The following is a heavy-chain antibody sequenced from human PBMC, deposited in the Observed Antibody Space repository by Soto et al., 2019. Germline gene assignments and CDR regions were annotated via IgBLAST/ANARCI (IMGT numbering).Heavy chain of an antibody. CDR2: MSGSGSVT. CDR3: ATEGSATHYTPSDSAY. D-gene: IGHD3-10*01. V-gene: IGHV3-23*01. CDR1: GFTFSNYA. J-gene: IGHJ4*02. Sequence: EVLLLQSGGGLVQPGGSLRLSCAASGFTFSNYAMTWVRQAPGKGLEWVSAMSGSGSVTFHARSDSVKGRFTISRDNSKNTLYLQLNSLRAEDTAVYSCATEGSATHYTPSDSAYWGQGTVVTVSS.